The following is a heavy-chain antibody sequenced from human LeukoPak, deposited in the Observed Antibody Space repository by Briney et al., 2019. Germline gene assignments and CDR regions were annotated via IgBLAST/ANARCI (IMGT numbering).Heavy chain of an antibody. CDR2: IIPIFGTA. CDR3: ARGRDGATPSLSSDFWSGYPYYFDY. V-gene: IGHV1-69*13. D-gene: IGHD3-3*01. CDR1: GGTFSSYA. J-gene: IGHJ4*02. Sequence: SVKVSCKASGGTFSSYAISWVRQAPGQGLEWMGGIIPIFGTASYAQKFQGRVTITADESTSTAYMELSSLRSEDTAVYYCARGRDGATPSLSSDFWSGYPYYFDYWGQGTLVTVSS.